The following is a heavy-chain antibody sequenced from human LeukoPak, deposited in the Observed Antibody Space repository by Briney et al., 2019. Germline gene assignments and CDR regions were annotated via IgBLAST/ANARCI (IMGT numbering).Heavy chain of an antibody. D-gene: IGHD6-6*01. Sequence: GGSLRLSCAASGFTFSGSAMHWVRQASGKGLEWVGRLRSRANSYVTAYAAAVTGRFIISRDDSSDTAYLQMNSLRAEDTAVYYCARDRIAAHLFDYWGQGTLVTVSS. V-gene: IGHV3-73*01. J-gene: IGHJ4*02. CDR1: GFTFSGSA. CDR2: LRSRANSYVT. CDR3: ARDRIAAHLFDY.